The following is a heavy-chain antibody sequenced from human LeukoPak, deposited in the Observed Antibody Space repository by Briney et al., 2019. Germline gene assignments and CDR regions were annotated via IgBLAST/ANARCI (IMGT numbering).Heavy chain of an antibody. CDR1: GYSISSGYY. Sequence: SETLSLTCTVSGYSISSGYYWGWIRQPPGKGLEWIGSIYHSGSTYCNPSLKSRVTISVDTSKNQFSLKLSSVTAADTAVYYCARDSPVQPERRGGFDPWGQGTLVTVSS. J-gene: IGHJ5*02. V-gene: IGHV4-38-2*02. CDR2: IYHSGST. CDR3: ARDSPVQPERRGGFDP. D-gene: IGHD1-1*01.